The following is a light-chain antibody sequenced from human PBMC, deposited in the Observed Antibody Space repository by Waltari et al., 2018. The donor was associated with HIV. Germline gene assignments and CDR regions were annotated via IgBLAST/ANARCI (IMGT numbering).Light chain of an antibody. CDR1: ENIIGW. V-gene: IGKV1-5*03. CDR2: KTS. Sequence: DIQMTQSPSTLSAFVGDRVTITCRASENIIGWLACDQQKPGKAPKLVFYKTSTLESGVPLRFSGSASGTEFTLTISSLQPEDFATYYCQQYKSYSPWTFGQGTKVDVK. J-gene: IGKJ1*01. CDR3: QQYKSYSPWT.